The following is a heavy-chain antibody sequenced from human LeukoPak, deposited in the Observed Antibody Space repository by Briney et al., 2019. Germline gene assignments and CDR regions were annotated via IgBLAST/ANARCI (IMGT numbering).Heavy chain of an antibody. V-gene: IGHV3-74*01. CDR3: ARVMDYEGYFDY. CDR1: GFTFSSYW. CDR2: INSDGSST. Sequence: PGGSLRLSCAASGFTFSSYWMHWVRQAPGKGLVWVSRINSDGSSTSYADSVKGRFTISSDNAKNTLYLQMNSLRAEDTAVYYCARVMDYEGYFDYWGQGTLVTVSS. D-gene: IGHD3-22*01. J-gene: IGHJ4*02.